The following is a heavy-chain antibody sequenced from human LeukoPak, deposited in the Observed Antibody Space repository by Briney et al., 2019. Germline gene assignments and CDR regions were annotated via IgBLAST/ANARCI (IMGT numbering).Heavy chain of an antibody. CDR3: ARESSAGNDAFDI. V-gene: IGHV4-30-4*01. D-gene: IGHD4-23*01. J-gene: IGHJ3*02. CDR2: IYYSGST. CDR1: GGSISSGDYY. Sequence: SETLSLTCTVSGGSISSGDYYWSWIRQPPGKGXXWIGYIYYSGSTXYNXXLKSRVTISVDTSKNQFSLKLSSVTAADTAVYYCARESSAGNDAFDIWGQGTMVTVSS.